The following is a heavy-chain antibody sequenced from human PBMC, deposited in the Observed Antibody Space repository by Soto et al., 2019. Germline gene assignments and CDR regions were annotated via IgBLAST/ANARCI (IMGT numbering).Heavy chain of an antibody. CDR2: MNANNGNT. Sequence: GASVKVSCKASGYTFTSYDINWVRQATGQGLEWMGWMNANNGNTDYAQKFQGRVTMTTDTSTSTAYMELRSLRSDDTAVYYCARDDPYSSGWYWDYWGQGTLVTVSS. CDR1: GYTFTSYD. CDR3: ARDDPYSSGWYWDY. J-gene: IGHJ4*02. V-gene: IGHV1-18*01. D-gene: IGHD6-19*01.